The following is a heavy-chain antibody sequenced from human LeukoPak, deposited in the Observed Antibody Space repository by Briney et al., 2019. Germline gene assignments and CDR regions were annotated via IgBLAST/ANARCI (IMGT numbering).Heavy chain of an antibody. J-gene: IGHJ5*02. CDR2: ISGNT. V-gene: IGHV4-31*03. Sequence: PSETLSLTCTVSGGSISSGSYYWAWIRQHPEKGLEWIGYISGNTFYNPSLKSRVTISVDRSKNQFSLKLSSVTAADTAVYYCARIPTRFLEGGFDPWGQGTLVTVSS. D-gene: IGHD3-3*01. CDR1: GGSISSGSYY. CDR3: ARIPTRFLEGGFDP.